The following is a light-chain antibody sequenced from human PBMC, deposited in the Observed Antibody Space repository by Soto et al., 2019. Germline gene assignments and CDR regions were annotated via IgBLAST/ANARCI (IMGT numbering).Light chain of an antibody. V-gene: IGLV2-11*01. CDR2: DVS. J-gene: IGLJ3*02. Sequence: QSALTQPRSVSGSPGQSVTISCTGTSSDVGGYNYVSWYQQHPGKAPKLMIYDVSKRPSGVPDRFSGSKSGNPASLTISGLQAEDEADYYCCSYAGSYTFWVFGGGTKLTVL. CDR1: SSDVGGYNY. CDR3: CSYAGSYTFWV.